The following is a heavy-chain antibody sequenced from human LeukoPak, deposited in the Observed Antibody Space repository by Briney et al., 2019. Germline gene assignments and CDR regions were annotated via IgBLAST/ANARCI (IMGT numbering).Heavy chain of an antibody. CDR2: INHSGST. J-gene: IGHJ4*02. V-gene: IGHV4-34*01. Sequence: SETLSLTCAVYGGSFSGYYWSWIRQPPGKGLEWIGEINHSGSTNYNTSLKSRVTISVDTSKNQFSLKLSSVTAADTAVYYCARGSAQDYWGQGTLVTVSS. CDR3: ARGSAQDY. CDR1: GGSFSGYY.